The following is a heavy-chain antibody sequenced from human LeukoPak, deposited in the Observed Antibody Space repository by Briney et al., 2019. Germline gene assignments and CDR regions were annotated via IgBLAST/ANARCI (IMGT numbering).Heavy chain of an antibody. Sequence: GGSLRLSCAASGFTFSTYGMSWVRQAPGKGLEWVSAFSGGGGNTYYADSVKGRFTISRDNSKNTLYLQMNSLRAEDTAVYYCAKALPPTAPGAFDIWGQGTMVTVSS. CDR2: FSGGGGNT. CDR3: AKALPPTAPGAFDI. CDR1: GFTFSTYG. V-gene: IGHV3-23*01. D-gene: IGHD5-18*01. J-gene: IGHJ3*02.